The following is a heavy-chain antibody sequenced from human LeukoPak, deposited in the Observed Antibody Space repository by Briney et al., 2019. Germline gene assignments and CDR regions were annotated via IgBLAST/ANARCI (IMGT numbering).Heavy chain of an antibody. V-gene: IGHV3-23*01. Sequence: GGSLRLSCAASGFTFSSYAMSWVRQAPGKGLEWVSAISGSGGSTYYADSVKGRFTISRDNSKNTLYLQMNSLRAEDTAVYYCAKDLFGFGFGELFPDYWGQGTLVTVSS. CDR1: GFTFSSYA. D-gene: IGHD3-10*01. CDR2: ISGSGGST. J-gene: IGHJ4*02. CDR3: AKDLFGFGFGELFPDY.